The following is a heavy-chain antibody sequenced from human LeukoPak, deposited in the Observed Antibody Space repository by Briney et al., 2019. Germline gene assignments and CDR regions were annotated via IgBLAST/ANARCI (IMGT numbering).Heavy chain of an antibody. D-gene: IGHD3-3*01. J-gene: IGHJ4*02. V-gene: IGHV1-69*13. CDR2: IIPIFGTA. CDR1: GGTFSSYA. Sequence: GASVKVSCKASGGTFSSYAISWVRQAPGQGLEWMGGIIPIFGTANYAQKFQGRVTITADESTSTAYMELSSLRSEDTAVYYCARGPYYDFWSGLFDYRGQGTLVTVS. CDR3: ARGPYYDFWSGLFDY.